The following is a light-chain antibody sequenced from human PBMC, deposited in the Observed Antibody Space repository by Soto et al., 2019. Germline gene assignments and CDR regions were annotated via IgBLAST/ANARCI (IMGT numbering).Light chain of an antibody. Sequence: QSVLTQPASVSGSPGQSITISCTGTSSDVGGYNYVSWYQQHPGKAPKLMIYDVSNRPPGVSNRFSGSKSGNTASLTISGLQAEDEADYYCSSYTSSSTLVFGGGTRSPS. CDR2: DVS. CDR1: SSDVGGYNY. V-gene: IGLV2-14*01. CDR3: SSYTSSSTLV. J-gene: IGLJ2*01.